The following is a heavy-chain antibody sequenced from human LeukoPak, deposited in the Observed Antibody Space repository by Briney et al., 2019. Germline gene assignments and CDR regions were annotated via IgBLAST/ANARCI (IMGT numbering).Heavy chain of an antibody. Sequence: GGSLRLSCAASGXTVSSNYMSWVRQAPGKGLEWVSVIYSGGTTYYADSVKGRFTISRDNAKNTLYLQMNSLRAEDTAVFYCARHSSGSLDYWGQGTLVTVSS. CDR1: GXTVSSNY. V-gene: IGHV3-53*01. CDR3: ARHSSGSLDY. J-gene: IGHJ4*02. D-gene: IGHD6-19*01. CDR2: IYSGGTT.